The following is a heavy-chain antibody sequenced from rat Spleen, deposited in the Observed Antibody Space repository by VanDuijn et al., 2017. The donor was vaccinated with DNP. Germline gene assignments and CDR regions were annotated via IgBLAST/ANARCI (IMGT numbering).Heavy chain of an antibody. Sequence: QVQLKESGPGLVQPSQTLSLTCTVSGFSLTSYGVSWVRQPPGKGLEWVGVIWSGGSTDYNSPLKSRLSISRDTSKSQVFLKMSSLQTEDTAMYFCARSLATVAPTGAMDAWGQGTSVTVSS. CDR2: IWSGGST. D-gene: IGHD1-3*01. CDR3: ARSLATVAPTGAMDA. J-gene: IGHJ4*01. CDR1: GFSLTSYG. V-gene: IGHV2-16*01.